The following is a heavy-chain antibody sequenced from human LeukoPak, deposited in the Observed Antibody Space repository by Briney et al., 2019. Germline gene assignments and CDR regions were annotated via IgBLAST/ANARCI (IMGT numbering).Heavy chain of an antibody. CDR2: ISGSGGST. CDR3: AKDGSYDYVWGSYRSLYYFDY. J-gene: IGHJ4*02. CDR1: GFTFSSYA. D-gene: IGHD3-16*02. Sequence: GGSLRLSCAASGFTFSSYAMSWVRQAPGKGLEWVSAISGSGGSTYYADSVKGRFTISRDNSKNTLYLQMNSLRAEDTAVYYCAKDGSYDYVWGSYRSLYYFDYWGQGTLVAVSS. V-gene: IGHV3-23*01.